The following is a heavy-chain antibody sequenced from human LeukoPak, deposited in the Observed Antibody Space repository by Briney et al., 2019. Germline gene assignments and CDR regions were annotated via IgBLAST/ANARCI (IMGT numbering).Heavy chain of an antibody. CDR3: AKDRDGSGSPLGD. J-gene: IGHJ4*02. CDR2: ISGSGGST. Sequence: PGGSLRLSCAASGFTFSSYAMSWVRQAPGKGLEWVSAISGSGGSTYYADSEKGRFTISRDNSKNTLYLQMNSLRAEDTAVYYCAKDRDGSGSPLGDWGQGTLVTVSS. CDR1: GFTFSSYA. V-gene: IGHV3-23*01. D-gene: IGHD3-10*01.